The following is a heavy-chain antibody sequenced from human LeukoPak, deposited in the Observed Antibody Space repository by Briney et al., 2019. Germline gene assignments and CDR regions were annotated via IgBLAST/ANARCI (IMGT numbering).Heavy chain of an antibody. CDR2: IIPIFGTA. V-gene: IGHV1-69*05. J-gene: IGHJ5*02. Sequence: SVKVSCKASGGTFGSYAISWVRQAPGQGLEWMGGIIPIFGTANYAQKFQGRVTITTDESTSTAYMELSSLRSEDTAVYYCARAMVRGVIIPNWFDPWGQGTLVTVSS. D-gene: IGHD3-10*01. CDR1: GGTFGSYA. CDR3: ARAMVRGVIIPNWFDP.